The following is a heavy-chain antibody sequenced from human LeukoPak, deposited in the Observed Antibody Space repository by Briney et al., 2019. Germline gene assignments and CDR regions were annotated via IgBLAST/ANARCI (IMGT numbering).Heavy chain of an antibody. CDR3: ARDLQWDEHWYFDL. CDR2: ISAYNGNT. D-gene: IGHD3-3*01. V-gene: IGHV1-18*01. CDR1: GYTFTSYG. J-gene: IGHJ2*01. Sequence: ASVKVSCKASGYTFTSYGISWVRQAPGQGLEWMGWISAYNGNTNYAQKLQGRVTMTTDTSTSTAYMELRSLRSDDTAVYYCARDLQWDEHWYFDLWGRGTLVTVSS.